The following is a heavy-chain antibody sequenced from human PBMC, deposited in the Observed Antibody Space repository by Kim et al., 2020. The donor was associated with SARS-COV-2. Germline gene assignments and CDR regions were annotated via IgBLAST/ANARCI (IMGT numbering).Heavy chain of an antibody. CDR1: GFTFDDYA. V-gene: IGHV3-9*01. D-gene: IGHD6-13*01. CDR3: AKDKGGAAAGIKA. Sequence: SLRLSCAASGFTFDDYAMHWVRQAPGKGLEWVSGISWNSGSIGYADSVKGRFTISRDNAKNSLYLQMNSLRAEDTALYYCAKDKGGAAAGIKAWGQGTLVTVSS. CDR2: ISWNSGSI. J-gene: IGHJ5*02.